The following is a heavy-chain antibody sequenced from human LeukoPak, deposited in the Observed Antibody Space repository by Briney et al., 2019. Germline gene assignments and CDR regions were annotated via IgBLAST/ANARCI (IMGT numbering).Heavy chain of an antibody. CDR1: GFAFSSYA. CDR3: ARAEAYYDSSGYYD. J-gene: IGHJ4*02. Sequence: GGSLRLSCAASGFAFSSYAMSWVRQAPGKGLEWVSVIYSGGSTYYADSVKGRFTISRDNSKNTLYLQMNSLRAEDTAVYYCARAEAYYDSSGYYDWGQGTLVTVSS. CDR2: IYSGGST. D-gene: IGHD3-22*01. V-gene: IGHV3-53*01.